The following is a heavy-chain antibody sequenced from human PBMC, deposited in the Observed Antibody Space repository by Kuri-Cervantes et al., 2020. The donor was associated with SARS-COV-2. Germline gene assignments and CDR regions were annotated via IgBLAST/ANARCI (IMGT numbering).Heavy chain of an antibody. V-gene: IGHV4-59*08. CDR2: LYYSRST. CDR3: ARHGTTVTTGGKCDY. CDR1: GGSISSYY. D-gene: IGHD4-17*01. J-gene: IGHJ4*02. Sequence: GSLRLSCIVSGGSISSYYWSWTRQPPGHGLEWIGYLYYSRSTKYNPSLKSRVTISVDTSKNQFSLRLSSVTAADTAVYYCARHGTTVTTGGKCDYWGQGTRVTVSS.